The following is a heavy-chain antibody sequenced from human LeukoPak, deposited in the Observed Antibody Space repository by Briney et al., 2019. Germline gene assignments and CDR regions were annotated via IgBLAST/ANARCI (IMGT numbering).Heavy chain of an antibody. CDR3: ARALRITMVRGVIGYFDY. J-gene: IGHJ4*02. Sequence: SETLSLTCTVSGGSISSGGYYWSWIRQHPGKGLEWIGYIYYSGSTYYNLSLKSRVTISVDTSKNQFSLKLSSVTAEDTAVYYCARALRITMVRGVIGYFDYWGQGTLVTVSS. D-gene: IGHD3-10*01. V-gene: IGHV4-31*03. CDR2: IYYSGST. CDR1: GGSISSGGYY.